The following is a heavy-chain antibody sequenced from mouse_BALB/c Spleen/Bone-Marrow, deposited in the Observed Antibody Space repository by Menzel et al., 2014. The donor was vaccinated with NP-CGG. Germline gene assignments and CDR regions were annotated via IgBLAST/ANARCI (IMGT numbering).Heavy chain of an antibody. D-gene: IGHD2-4*01. CDR2: INPYNGDT. J-gene: IGHJ2*01. V-gene: IGHV1-20*02. CDR1: GYSFTGYF. Sequence: EVNVVESGPELVKPGASVKISCKASGYSFTGYFMNWVMQSHGKSLEWIGRINPYNGDTFYNQKFKGKATLTVDKSSSTAHMELRSLASEDSAVYYCARDYYDYYFDYWGQGTTLTVSS. CDR3: ARDYYDYYFDY.